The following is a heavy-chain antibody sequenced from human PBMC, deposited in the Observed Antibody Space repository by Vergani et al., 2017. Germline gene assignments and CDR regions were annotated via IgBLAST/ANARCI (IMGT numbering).Heavy chain of an antibody. CDR3: AKDSRFALAATIYGWFDP. CDR2: ISGSGGST. V-gene: IGHV3-23*04. CDR1: GFTFSSYW. D-gene: IGHD2-15*01. J-gene: IGHJ5*02. Sequence: EVQLVESGGGLVQPGGSLRLSCAASGFTFSSYWMSWVRQAPGKGLEWVSAISGSGGSTYYADSVKGRFTISRDNSKNTLYLQMNSLRAEDTAVYYCAKDSRFALAATIYGWFDPWGQGTLVTVSS.